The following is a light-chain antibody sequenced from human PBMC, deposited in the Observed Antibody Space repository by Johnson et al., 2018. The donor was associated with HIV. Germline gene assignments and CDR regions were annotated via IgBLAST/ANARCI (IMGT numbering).Light chain of an antibody. V-gene: IGLV1-51*01. CDR3: GTWNGSLSANYV. CDR1: SSNIGNNY. CDR2: DNN. J-gene: IGLJ1*01. Sequence: QSVLTQPPSVSAAPGQKVTISCYGSSSNIGNNYVSWYQQLPGTAPKLLIYDNNKRPSGIPDRFSGSKSGTSATLGITGLQTGDEADYYCGTWNGSLSANYVVGSGNNVTV.